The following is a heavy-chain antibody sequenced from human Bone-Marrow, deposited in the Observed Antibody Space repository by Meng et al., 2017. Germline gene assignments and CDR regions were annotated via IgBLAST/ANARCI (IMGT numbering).Heavy chain of an antibody. CDR1: GYTFTGYY. D-gene: IGHD4-17*01. Sequence: ASVQVFCKASGYTFTGYYMHWVRQAPGEGVEWMGWINPNSGGTNYAQKSQGRVTMTRDTSISTAYMEKSRLRDDDTAEYYCARDLWRTTTAVTYYFNYWGQGTLVTVSS. CDR3: ARDLWRTTTAVTYYFNY. CDR2: INPNSGGT. V-gene: IGHV1-2*02. J-gene: IGHJ4*02.